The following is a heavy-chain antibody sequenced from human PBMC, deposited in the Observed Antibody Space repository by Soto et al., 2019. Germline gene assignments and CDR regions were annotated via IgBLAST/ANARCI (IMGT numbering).Heavy chain of an antibody. D-gene: IGHD2-15*01. CDR3: ARGLRAVVVVAATSGPSFFFDY. CDR1: DGSFSGYY. Sequence: PSETLSLTCAVYDGSFSGYYWSWIRQPPGKGLEWIGEINHSGSTNYNPSLKSRVTISVDTSKNQFSLKLSSVTAADTAVYYCARGLRAVVVVAATSGPSFFFDYWGQGTLVTVSS. J-gene: IGHJ4*02. V-gene: IGHV4-34*01. CDR2: INHSGST.